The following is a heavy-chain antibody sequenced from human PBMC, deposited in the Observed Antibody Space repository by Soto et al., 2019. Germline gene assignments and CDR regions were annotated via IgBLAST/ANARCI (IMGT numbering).Heavy chain of an antibody. Sequence: SFNVSSKAYRFTFTNSAVQCVRQGCGQRLEWIGWIVVGSGNTNYAQKFQERVTITRDMSTTTAYMELSSLRSEDTAVYYCATDKGDSYGYGNYWGQGTLVTVSS. CDR1: RFTFTNSA. V-gene: IGHV1-58*01. CDR2: IVVGSGNT. D-gene: IGHD5-18*01. CDR3: ATDKGDSYGYGNY. J-gene: IGHJ4*02.